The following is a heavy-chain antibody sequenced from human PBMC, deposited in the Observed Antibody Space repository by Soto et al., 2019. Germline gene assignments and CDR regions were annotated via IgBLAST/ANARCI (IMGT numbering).Heavy chain of an antibody. V-gene: IGHV4-59*01. Sequence: PSETLSLTCTVSGGSISSYYWSWIRQPPGKGLEWIGYIYYSGSTNYNPSLKSRVTISVDTSKNQFSLKLSSVTAADTAVYYCARSGYGPWFPYCYGMDVRGQGTTVTVSS. J-gene: IGHJ6*02. CDR2: IYYSGST. D-gene: IGHD5-12*01. CDR3: ARSGYGPWFPYCYGMDV. CDR1: GGSISSYY.